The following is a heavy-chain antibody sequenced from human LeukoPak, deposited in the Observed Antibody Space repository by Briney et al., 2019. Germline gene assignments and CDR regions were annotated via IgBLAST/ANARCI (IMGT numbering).Heavy chain of an antibody. D-gene: IGHD6-13*01. CDR3: ARVGAAAGTDY. CDR2: IIPILGIA. V-gene: IGHV1-69*04. J-gene: IGHJ4*02. Sequence: SVKVSCKASGGTFSSYAISWVRQAPGQGLEWMGRIIPILGIANYAQKFQGRVTITADKSTSTAYMELSSLRSEDTAVFYCARVGAAAGTDYWGQGTLVTVSS. CDR1: GGTFSSYA.